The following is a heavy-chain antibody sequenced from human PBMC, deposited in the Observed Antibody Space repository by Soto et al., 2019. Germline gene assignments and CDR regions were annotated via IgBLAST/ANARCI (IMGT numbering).Heavy chain of an antibody. CDR2: ITATNGNT. V-gene: IGHV3-23*01. J-gene: IGHJ4*02. D-gene: IGHD4-4*01. Sequence: DVQLLESGGASVQPRGSLRLSCVASGFTFKAYAMGWVRQAPGKGLEWVSSITATNGNTYYADSVRGRFTISRDNSRNSLFLQMNGLRPEDSALYYCAKDEGTSSTVFDYWGQGTLVTVSS. CDR1: GFTFKAYA. CDR3: AKDEGTSSTVFDY.